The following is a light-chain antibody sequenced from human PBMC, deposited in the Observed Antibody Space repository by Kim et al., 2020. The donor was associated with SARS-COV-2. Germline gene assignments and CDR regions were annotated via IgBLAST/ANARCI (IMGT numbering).Light chain of an antibody. CDR1: SNDIGCYNR. V-gene: IGLV2-18*02. Sequence: GQSVPISCTGTSNDIGCYNRVSWYKQSPGTAPKLLIYEVTNRPSGVPDRFSGSKSGNTDSLTISGLQAEDEADYYCSSYTSSSPYVFGTGTKVTVL. J-gene: IGLJ1*01. CDR2: EVT. CDR3: SSYTSSSPYV.